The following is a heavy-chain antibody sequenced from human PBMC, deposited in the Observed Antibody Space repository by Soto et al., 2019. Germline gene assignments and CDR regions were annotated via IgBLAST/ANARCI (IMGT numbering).Heavy chain of an antibody. CDR2: IYYGGSA. CDR1: GGSISTYY. D-gene: IGHD2-8*01. J-gene: IGHJ4*02. V-gene: IGHV4-59*08. CDR3: ARGGHCANGVCSALDY. Sequence: QVQLRESGPGLVKPSETLSLTCTVSGGSISTYYWSWIRQPPGKGLEWIGYIYYGGSADYNPSLKIRVTISVDTAKMRFSLKLSSVTAADTAVYYCARGGHCANGVCSALDYWGQGTLVTVSS.